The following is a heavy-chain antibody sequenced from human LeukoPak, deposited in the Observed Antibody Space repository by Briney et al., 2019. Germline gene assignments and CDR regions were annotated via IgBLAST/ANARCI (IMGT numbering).Heavy chain of an antibody. CDR3: ARQYCSSTSCLDDFDY. J-gene: IGHJ4*02. CDR2: IYHSGST. CDR1: GGSISSSSYY. Sequence: PSETLSLTCTVSGGSISSSSYYWGWIRQPPGKGLEWIGSIYHSGSTYYNPSLKSRVTISVDTSKNQFSLKLSSVTAADTAVYYCARQYCSSTSCLDDFDYWGQGTLVTVSS. V-gene: IGHV4-39*01. D-gene: IGHD2-2*01.